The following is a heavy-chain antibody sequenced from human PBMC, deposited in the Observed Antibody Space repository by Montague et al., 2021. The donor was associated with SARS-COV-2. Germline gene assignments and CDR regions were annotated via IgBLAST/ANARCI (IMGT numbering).Heavy chain of an antibody. CDR3: ARGDYCVDNKCYSGVWRSWGPRSRVAVFSASTKGPSVFPLAPSSKSTSGGTAALGCLVKEYF. CDR2: VCYARDT. Sequence: SETLSLTCAVFGGSNSNYDLTRIPHSPGRSLESIGYVCYARDTIYNPALRRRVAVALDTCNSQFSLKLTSVTGADTATYFCARGDYCVDNKCYSGVWRSWGPRSRVAVFSASTKGPSVFPLAPSSKSTSGGTAALGCLVKEYF. V-gene: IGHV4-59*12. D-gene: IGHD2-15*01. CDR1: GGSNSNYD. J-gene: IGHJ1*01.